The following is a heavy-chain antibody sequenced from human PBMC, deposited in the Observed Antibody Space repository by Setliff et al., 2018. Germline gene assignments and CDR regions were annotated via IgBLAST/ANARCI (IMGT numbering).Heavy chain of an antibody. CDR1: GYTFTSYA. D-gene: IGHD3-3*01. CDR2: INTNTGNP. CDR3: ARGPLQYDFWSGYYTVSWFDP. V-gene: IGHV7-4-1*02. Sequence: ASVKVSCKASGYTFTSYAMNWVRQAPGQGLEWMGWINTNTGNPTYAQGFTGRFVFSLDTSVSTAYLQISSLKAEDTAVYYCARGPLQYDFWSGYYTVSWFDPWGQGTLVTVSS. J-gene: IGHJ5*02.